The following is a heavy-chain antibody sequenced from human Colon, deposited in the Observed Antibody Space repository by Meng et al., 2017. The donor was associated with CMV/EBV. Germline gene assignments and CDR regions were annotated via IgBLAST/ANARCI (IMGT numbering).Heavy chain of an antibody. V-gene: IGHV4-39*07. CDR3: ARDSRGWYGD. D-gene: IGHD6-19*01. CDR2: IYCSGST. Sequence: SETLSLTCTVSGDSITSSSYYWGWLRQPPGKGLEWIGSIYCSGSTYYNPSLKSRVTISVDTSKNQFSLKLSSVTAADTAVYYCARDSRGWYGDWGQGTLVTVSS. CDR1: GDSITSSSYY. J-gene: IGHJ4*02.